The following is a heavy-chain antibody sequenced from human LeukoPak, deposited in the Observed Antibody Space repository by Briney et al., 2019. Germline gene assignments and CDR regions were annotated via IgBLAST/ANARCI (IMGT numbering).Heavy chain of an antibody. J-gene: IGHJ4*02. V-gene: IGHV3-11*06. Sequence: GGSLRLSCVASGFTFSASYMTWVRQPPGKGLEWLSYISEDSGDTNYADSVKGRFTVSRDNAKNSLYLQMNSLRVEDMAVYYCARDPRTVRIWGQGTLVTVSS. CDR3: ARDPRTVRI. CDR1: GFTFSASY. CDR2: ISEDSGDT. D-gene: IGHD1-1*01.